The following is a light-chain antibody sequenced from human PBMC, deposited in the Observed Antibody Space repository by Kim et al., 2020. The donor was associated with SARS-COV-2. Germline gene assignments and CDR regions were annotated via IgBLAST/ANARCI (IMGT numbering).Light chain of an antibody. Sequence: QSVLTQPPSASGTAGQRVTISCSGGNSNIGSNTVNWYQQLPGTAPKLLIYSNSQRPSGVPDRFSGSKSGTSASLTISGPQSGDEAAYYCAAWDDSVNGWLFGRGTQLTVL. CDR1: NSNIGSNT. J-gene: IGLJ3*02. CDR3: AAWDDSVNGWL. CDR2: SNS. V-gene: IGLV1-44*01.